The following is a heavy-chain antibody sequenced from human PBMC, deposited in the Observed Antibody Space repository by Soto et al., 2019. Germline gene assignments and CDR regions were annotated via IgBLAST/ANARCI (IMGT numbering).Heavy chain of an antibody. CDR1: GGSISSGDYY. V-gene: IGHV4-31*03. CDR3: ARWWSGSRQGFDP. J-gene: IGHJ5*02. D-gene: IGHD3-3*01. CDR2: IYYSGST. Sequence: QVQLQESGPGLVKPSQTLSLTCTVSGGSISSGDYYWSWIRQHPGKGLEWIGCIYYSGSTYYNPSLKSRVTISVDTSKNQFSRKLSSVTAADTAVYYCARWWSGSRQGFDPWGQGPLVTVSS.